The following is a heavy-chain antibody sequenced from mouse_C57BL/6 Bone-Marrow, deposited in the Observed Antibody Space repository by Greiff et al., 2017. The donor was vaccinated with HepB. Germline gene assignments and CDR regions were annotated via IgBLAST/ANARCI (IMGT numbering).Heavy chain of an antibody. V-gene: IGHV5-4*01. D-gene: IGHD1-1*01. Sequence: EVKLVESGGGLVKPGGSLKLSCAASGFTFSSYAMSWVRQTPEKRLEWVATISDGGSYTYYPDNVKGRFTISRDNAKNNLYLQMSHLKSEDTAMYYCARERFYFDYWGQGTTLTVSS. CDR3: ARERFYFDY. CDR2: ISDGGSYT. CDR1: GFTFSSYA. J-gene: IGHJ2*01.